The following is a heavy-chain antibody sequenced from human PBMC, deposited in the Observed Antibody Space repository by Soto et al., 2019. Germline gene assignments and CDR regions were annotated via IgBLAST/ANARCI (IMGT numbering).Heavy chain of an antibody. Sequence: GGSLRLSCAASGFTFSSYSMNWVRQAPGKGLEWVSYISSSSGTIYYADSVKGRFTISRDNAKNSLYLQMNSLRDEDTAVYYCVRVRGYSGYDVVYWGQGTLVTGSS. CDR3: VRVRGYSGYDVVY. D-gene: IGHD5-12*01. J-gene: IGHJ4*02. CDR1: GFTFSSYS. CDR2: ISSSSGTI. V-gene: IGHV3-48*02.